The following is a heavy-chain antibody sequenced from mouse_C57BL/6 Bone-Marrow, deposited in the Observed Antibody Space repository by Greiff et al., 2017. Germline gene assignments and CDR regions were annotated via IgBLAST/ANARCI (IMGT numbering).Heavy chain of an antibody. CDR1: GYTFTDYE. V-gene: IGHV1-15*01. CDR2: IDPETGGT. J-gene: IGHJ2*01. Sequence: QVQLQQSGAELVRPGASVTLSCKASGYTFTDYEMHWVKQTPVHGLEWIGAIDPETGGTAYNQKFKGKAIPTADKSSSTAYMELRSLTSEDSAVYYCTRNYGRGYWGQGTTLTVSS. D-gene: IGHD1-1*01. CDR3: TRNYGRGY.